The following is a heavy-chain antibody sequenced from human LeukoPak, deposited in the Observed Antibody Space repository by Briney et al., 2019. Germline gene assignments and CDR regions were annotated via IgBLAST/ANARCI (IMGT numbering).Heavy chain of an antibody. CDR1: GFAVSTNY. CDR2: IHSGGST. D-gene: IGHD2-2*01. J-gene: IGHJ5*02. Sequence: PGGSLRLSCAASGFAVSTNYMSWVRQAPGKGLEWVSVIHSGGSTYYADSVKGRFTISRDNSKNTLYLQMNSLRAEDTAVYYCAKDRKYCSSTSCYPDWFDPWGQGTLVTVSS. V-gene: IGHV3-53*01. CDR3: AKDRKYCSSTSCYPDWFDP.